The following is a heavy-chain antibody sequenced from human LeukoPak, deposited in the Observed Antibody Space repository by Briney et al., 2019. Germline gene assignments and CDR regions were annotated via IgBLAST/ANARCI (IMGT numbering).Heavy chain of an antibody. CDR3: ARNKDGLHY. D-gene: IGHD5-24*01. CDR1: GYTFTDHH. J-gene: IGHJ4*02. Sequence: ASVKVSCKASGYTFTDHHIIWVRQAPGQGLEWMGGIGPDDDKATYSQSIQGRVTMTTDTATSTAYMELRSLTSDDTAVYYCARNKDGLHYWGQGALVTVSS. CDR2: IGPDDDKA. V-gene: IGHV1-18*01.